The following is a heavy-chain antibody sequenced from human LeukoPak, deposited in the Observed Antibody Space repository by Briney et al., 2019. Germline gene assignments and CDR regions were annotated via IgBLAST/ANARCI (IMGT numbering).Heavy chain of an antibody. CDR3: AKNASGGLDY. CDR1: GFTFRSYA. CDR2: IGTLGDIA. Sequence: GGSLRLSCAASGFTFRSYAMTWVRQAQGKGLEWVSAIGTLGDIAYYADSVRGRFTISRDNSKNTLYLQMTSLRAEDTAIYYCAKNASGGLDYWGQGTLVTVSS. J-gene: IGHJ4*02. V-gene: IGHV3-23*01. D-gene: IGHD2-15*01.